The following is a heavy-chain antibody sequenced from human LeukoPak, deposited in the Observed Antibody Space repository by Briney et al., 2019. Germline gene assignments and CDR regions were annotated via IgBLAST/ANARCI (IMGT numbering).Heavy chain of an antibody. J-gene: IGHJ3*02. Sequence: GRSLRLSCAASGFTFDDYAMHWVRQAPGKGLEWVSGISWNSGSIGYADSVKGRFTISRDNAKNSLYLQMSSLRAEDTALYYCAKASYAHILDAFDIWGQGTMVTVSS. V-gene: IGHV3-9*01. CDR3: AKASYAHILDAFDI. CDR2: ISWNSGSI. D-gene: IGHD4-17*01. CDR1: GFTFDDYA.